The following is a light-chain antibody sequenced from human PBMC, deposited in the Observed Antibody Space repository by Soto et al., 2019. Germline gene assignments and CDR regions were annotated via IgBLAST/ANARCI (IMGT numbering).Light chain of an antibody. V-gene: IGLV3-1*01. CDR2: QDS. Sequence: SHELTQPPSVSVSPGQTASITCSGDKLGDKYACWYQQKPGQSPVLVIYQDSKRPSGIPERFSGSNSGNTATLTISGTQAMDEADYYCQAWDSSPVVFGGGTKLTVL. CDR1: KLGDKY. J-gene: IGLJ2*01. CDR3: QAWDSSPVV.